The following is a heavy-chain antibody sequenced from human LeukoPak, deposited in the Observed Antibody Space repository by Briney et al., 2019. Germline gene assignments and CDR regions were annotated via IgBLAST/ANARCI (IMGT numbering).Heavy chain of an antibody. CDR2: THHSGNT. V-gene: IGHV4-59*02. CDR3: TTEIDDY. Sequence: PSETLSLTCIVSGDSVSGYYWNWIRQPPGKGLEWIGYTHHSGNTLYNPSLKSRVTMSVDTSKNQFSLKLSSVTAADTAVYYCTTEIDDYWGQGTLVTVSS. J-gene: IGHJ4*02. CDR1: GDSVSGYY.